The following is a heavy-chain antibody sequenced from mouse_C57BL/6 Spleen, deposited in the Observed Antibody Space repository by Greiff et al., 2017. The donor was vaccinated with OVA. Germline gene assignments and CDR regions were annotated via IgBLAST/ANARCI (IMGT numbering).Heavy chain of an antibody. CDR1: GYAFTNYL. CDR2: INPGSGGT. Sequence: VQLQESGAELVRPGTSVKVSCKASGYAFTNYLIEWVKQRPGQGLEWIGVINPGSGGTNYNEKFKGKATLTADKSSSTAYMQLSSLTSEDSAVYFCARSDLSYYFDYWGQGTTLTVSS. CDR3: ARSDLSYYFDY. V-gene: IGHV1-54*01. J-gene: IGHJ2*01.